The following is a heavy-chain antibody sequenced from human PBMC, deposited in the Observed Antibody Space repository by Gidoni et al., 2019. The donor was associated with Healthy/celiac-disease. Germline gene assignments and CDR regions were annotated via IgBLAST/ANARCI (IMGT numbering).Heavy chain of an antibody. CDR3: ARDLDPTYYYDSSGYYEGDY. CDR2: INPNSGGT. CDR1: GYTFTGYD. D-gene: IGHD3-22*01. Sequence: QVQLVQPGAEVKKPGASVKVSCKASGYTFTGYDMHWVRQAPGKGLEWMGWINPNSGGTNYAQKFQGRVTMTRDTSISTAYMELSRLRSDDTALYYCARDLDPTYYYDSSGYYEGDYWGQGTLVTVSS. V-gene: IGHV1-2*02. J-gene: IGHJ4*02.